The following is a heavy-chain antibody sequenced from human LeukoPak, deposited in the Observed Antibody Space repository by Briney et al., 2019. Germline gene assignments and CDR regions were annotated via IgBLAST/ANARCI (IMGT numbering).Heavy chain of an antibody. Sequence: SGTLSLTCAVSGGSISSSNWWSWVRQPPGKGLEWIGEIYHSGSTNYNPSLKSRVTISVDKSKNQFSLKLSSVTAADTAVYYCARDPYDSSGYYRYFDYWGQGTLVTVSS. D-gene: IGHD3-22*01. CDR1: GGSISSSNW. CDR3: ARDPYDSSGYYRYFDY. J-gene: IGHJ4*02. CDR2: IYHSGST. V-gene: IGHV4-4*02.